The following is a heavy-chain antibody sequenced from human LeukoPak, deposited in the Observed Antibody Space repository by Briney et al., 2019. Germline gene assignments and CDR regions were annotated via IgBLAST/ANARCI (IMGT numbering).Heavy chain of an antibody. CDR1: GFTFSDYF. Sequence: GGSLRLSCAASGFTFSDYFMTWIRQAPGKGLEWGSYISSSGTTTYYADSVKGRSTISRDNAKNSLYLQVNSLRAEDTAVYYCARGGHCRSSSCYLGAFDIWGQGTMVTVSS. CDR2: ISSSGTTT. CDR3: ARGGHCRSSSCYLGAFDI. J-gene: IGHJ3*02. V-gene: IGHV3-11*04. D-gene: IGHD2-2*01.